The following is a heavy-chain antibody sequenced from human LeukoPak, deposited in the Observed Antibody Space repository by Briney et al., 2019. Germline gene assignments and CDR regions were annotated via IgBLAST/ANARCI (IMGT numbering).Heavy chain of an antibody. D-gene: IGHD6-13*01. CDR3: ARVAAARTRWFDP. CDR2: IYYSGTT. Sequence: SETLSLTCTVSGGSISSSTYHWGLIRQPPGKGLEWIGSIYYSGTTYYNPSLKSRVTISVDTSKNQFSLKLSSVIAADTAVYYCARVAAARTRWFDPWGQGTLVTVSS. CDR1: GGSISSSTYH. J-gene: IGHJ5*02. V-gene: IGHV4-39*01.